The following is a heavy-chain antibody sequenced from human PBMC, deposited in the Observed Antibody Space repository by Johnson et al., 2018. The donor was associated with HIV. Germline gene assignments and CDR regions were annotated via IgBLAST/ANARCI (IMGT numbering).Heavy chain of an antibody. CDR1: GFTVSSNY. V-gene: IGHV3-9*01. J-gene: IGHJ3*02. CDR3: AKDMGIVGATHDAFDI. Sequence: VQLVESGGGLIQPGGSLRLSCAASGFTVSSNYMIWVRQAPGKGLEWVSGISWNSGSIGYADSVKGRFTISRDNAKNSLYLQMNSLRAEDTALYYCAKDMGIVGATHDAFDIWGQGTMVTVSS. CDR2: ISWNSGSI. D-gene: IGHD1-26*01.